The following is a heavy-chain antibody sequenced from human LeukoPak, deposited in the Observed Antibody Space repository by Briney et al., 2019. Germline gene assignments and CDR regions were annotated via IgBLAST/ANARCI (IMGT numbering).Heavy chain of an antibody. V-gene: IGHV3-7*01. J-gene: IGHJ4*02. Sequence: GGSLRLSCAASGFTISSYWMSWVRQAPGKGLEWVANIKQDGSEKYYVDSVKGRFTISRDNAKNSLYLQMNSLRAEDTAVYYCARVSGYLGFDYWGQGTLVTVSS. CDR2: IKQDGSEK. D-gene: IGHD2-15*01. CDR3: ARVSGYLGFDY. CDR1: GFTISSYW.